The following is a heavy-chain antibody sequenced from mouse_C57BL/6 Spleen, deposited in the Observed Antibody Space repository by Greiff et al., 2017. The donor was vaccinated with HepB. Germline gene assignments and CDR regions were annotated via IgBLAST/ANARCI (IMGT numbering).Heavy chain of an antibody. CDR1: GFTFSSYT. D-gene: IGHD1-2*01. J-gene: IGHJ2*01. CDR3: ARNAPITTCFDY. V-gene: IGHV5-9*01. Sequence: EVHLVESGGGLVKPGGSLKLSCAASGFTFSSYTMSWVRQTPEKRLEWVATISGGGGNTYYPDSVKGRFTISRDNAKNTLYLQMSSLRSEDTALYYCARNAPITTCFDYWGQGTTLTVSS. CDR2: ISGGGGNT.